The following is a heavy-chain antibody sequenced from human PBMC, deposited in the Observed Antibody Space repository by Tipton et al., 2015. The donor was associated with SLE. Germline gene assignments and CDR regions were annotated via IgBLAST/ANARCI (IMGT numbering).Heavy chain of an antibody. CDR3: ARRTPETRGYYYYMDV. J-gene: IGHJ6*03. CDR1: SYTFTSYG. D-gene: IGHD1-14*01. Sequence: QVQLVQSGAEVKKPGASVKVSCKASSYTFTSYGISWVRQAPGQGLEWMGWISGYNGNTDYAQKLQGRVTMTTDTSTSTAYMELRSLRSDDTAVYYCARRTPETRGYYYYMDVWGKGTTVTVSS. CDR2: ISGYNGNT. V-gene: IGHV1-18*01.